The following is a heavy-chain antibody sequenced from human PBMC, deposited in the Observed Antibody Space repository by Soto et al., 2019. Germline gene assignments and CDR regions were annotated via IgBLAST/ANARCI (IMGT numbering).Heavy chain of an antibody. D-gene: IGHD3-10*01. CDR1: GFTLSSYW. V-gene: IGHV3-74*01. Sequence: PGGSLRLSCAASGFTLSSYWMHWVRQAPGKGLVWVSRINSDGSSTSYADSVKGRFTISRDNAKNTLYLQMNSLRAEDTAVYYCARALVRGVMSYGMDVWGQGTTVTVSS. CDR2: INSDGSST. CDR3: ARALVRGVMSYGMDV. J-gene: IGHJ6*02.